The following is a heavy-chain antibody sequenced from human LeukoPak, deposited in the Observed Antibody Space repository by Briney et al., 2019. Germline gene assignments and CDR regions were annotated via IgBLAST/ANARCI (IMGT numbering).Heavy chain of an antibody. CDR1: GGSISSGGYY. J-gene: IGHJ4*02. D-gene: IGHD5-24*01. CDR3: ARRGDGYRFFDY. CDR2: IYYSGST. Sequence: SETLSLTCTVSGGSISSGGYYWSWIRQPPGKGLEWIGYIYYSGSTNYNPSLKSRVTISVDTSKNQFSLKLSSVTAADTAVYYCARRGDGYRFFDYWGQGTLVTVSS. V-gene: IGHV4-61*08.